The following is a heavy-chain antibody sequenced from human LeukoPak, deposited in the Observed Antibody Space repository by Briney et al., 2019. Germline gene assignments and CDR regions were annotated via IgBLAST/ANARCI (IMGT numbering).Heavy chain of an antibody. D-gene: IGHD5-18*01. CDR3: ARDTPVSGYSYGTGYYYYYGMDV. V-gene: IGHV1-69*13. CDR1: GGTFISYA. J-gene: IGHJ6*02. Sequence: SVKVSCKASGGTFISYAISWVRQAPGQGLEWMGGIIPIFGTANYAQKFQGRVTITADESTSTAYMELSSLRSEDTAVYYCARDTPVSGYSYGTGYYYYYGMDVWGQGTTVTVSS. CDR2: IIPIFGTA.